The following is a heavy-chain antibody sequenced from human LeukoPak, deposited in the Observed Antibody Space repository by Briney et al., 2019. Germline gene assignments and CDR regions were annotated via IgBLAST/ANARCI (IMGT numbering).Heavy chain of an antibody. CDR3: ARDQRWLQLGYFDY. D-gene: IGHD5-24*01. V-gene: IGHV3-21*01. CDR1: GFTFSSYS. Sequence: GGSLRLSCAASGFTFSSYSMNWVRQDPGKGLEWVSSISSSSSYIYYADSVKGRFTISRGNAKNSLYLQMNSLRAEDTAVYYCARDQRWLQLGYFDYWGQGTLVTVSS. J-gene: IGHJ4*02. CDR2: ISSSSSYI.